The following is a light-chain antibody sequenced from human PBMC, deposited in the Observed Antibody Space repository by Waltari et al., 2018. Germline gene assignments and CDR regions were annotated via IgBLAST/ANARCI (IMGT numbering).Light chain of an antibody. Sequence: SALTQPRSVSGSPGQSVTISCTGTSSDVGGYNYVSWYQQHPGKAPKVMIYDVSQRPSGVPDRFSGSKSDNTASLTISGLQVEDEADYYCCSYEGSYIYVFGSGTKVTVL. J-gene: IGLJ1*01. CDR3: CSYEGSYIYV. CDR2: DVS. CDR1: SSDVGGYNY. V-gene: IGLV2-11*01.